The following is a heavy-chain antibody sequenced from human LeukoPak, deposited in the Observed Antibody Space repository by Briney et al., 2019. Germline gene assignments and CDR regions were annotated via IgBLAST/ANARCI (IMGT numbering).Heavy chain of an antibody. Sequence: SETLSLTCTVSDGAIAGYSWSWIRQPPGKGLEWIGYIYYSGDTNYNPSLQSRVTVSVDTSKNQFSLKLTSVTAADTAVYYCVRGPYGSGISNWVDPWGQGTLVIVSS. CDR2: IYYSGDT. CDR3: VRGPYGSGISNWVDP. J-gene: IGHJ5*02. CDR1: DGAIAGYS. D-gene: IGHD3-10*01. V-gene: IGHV4-59*01.